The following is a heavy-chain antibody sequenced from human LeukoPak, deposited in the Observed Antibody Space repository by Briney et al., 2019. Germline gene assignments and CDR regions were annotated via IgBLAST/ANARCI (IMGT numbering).Heavy chain of an antibody. Sequence: ASVKVSCKASGYTFTGYYMHWVRQAPGQGLEWMGWINPNSGVTNYAQKLQGTVTMTRDTSISTAYMELSRLRSDDTAVYYCARDRTAAITNWFDPWGQGTLVTVSS. V-gene: IGHV1-2*02. J-gene: IGHJ5*02. CDR3: ARDRTAAITNWFDP. CDR1: GYTFTGYY. CDR2: INPNSGVT. D-gene: IGHD2-2*02.